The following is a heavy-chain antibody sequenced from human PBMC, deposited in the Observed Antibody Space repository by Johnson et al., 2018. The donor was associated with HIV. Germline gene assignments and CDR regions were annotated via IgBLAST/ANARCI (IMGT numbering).Heavy chain of an antibody. CDR2: ISYDGINK. CDR1: GFTFSNYA. Sequence: QVQLVESGGGVVQPGRSLRLSCVASGFTFSNYAMHWVRQSPGKGLEWVAVISYDGINKYYADSVKGRFTISRDNSKNTLYLQMNSLRVEDTAVYYCASGHNAFDIWGQGTMVTVSS. V-gene: IGHV3-30-3*01. J-gene: IGHJ3*02. CDR3: ASGHNAFDI. D-gene: IGHD2-21*01.